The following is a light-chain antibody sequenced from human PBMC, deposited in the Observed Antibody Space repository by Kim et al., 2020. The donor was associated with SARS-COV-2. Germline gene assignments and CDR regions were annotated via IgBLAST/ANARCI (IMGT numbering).Light chain of an antibody. J-gene: IGLJ2*01. CDR3: ATWDDSLNGLV. Sequence: QSVLTQPPSASGTPGQRVTISGSGSSSNIGSNTVNWFQQLPGAAPKLLIYSNNQRRSGVPDRFYGSTSGTSASLPISVLQSEDETDYYCATWDDSLNGLVFGGGTKLTVL. CDR1: SSNIGSNT. V-gene: IGLV1-44*01. CDR2: SNN.